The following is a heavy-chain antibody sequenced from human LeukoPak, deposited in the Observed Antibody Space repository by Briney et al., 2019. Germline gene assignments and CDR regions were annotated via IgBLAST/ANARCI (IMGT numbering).Heavy chain of an antibody. V-gene: IGHV3-7*01. CDR2: IKEDGSLK. Sequence: GGSLRLSCAASGFGFSNFWMSRVRQAPGKGPEWVANIKEDGSLKNYVDSVEGRFTVSRDNAKNTLYLQMNSLRLEDTAVYYCARGGAARPDYWGQGTLVTVSS. CDR1: GFGFSNFW. D-gene: IGHD6-6*01. J-gene: IGHJ4*02. CDR3: ARGGAARPDY.